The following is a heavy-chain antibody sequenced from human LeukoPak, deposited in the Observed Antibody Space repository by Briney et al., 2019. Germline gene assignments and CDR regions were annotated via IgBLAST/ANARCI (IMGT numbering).Heavy chain of an antibody. J-gene: IGHJ4*02. D-gene: IGHD4-17*01. Sequence: SETLSLTCAVYGGSFSGYYWSWIRQPPGKGLEWIGEINHSGSTNYNPSLKSRVTISVDTSKNQFSLKLSSVTAADTAVYYCARDGRDYGDYGDYWGQGTLVTVSS. CDR3: ARDGRDYGDYGDY. V-gene: IGHV4-34*01. CDR2: INHSGST. CDR1: GGSFSGYY.